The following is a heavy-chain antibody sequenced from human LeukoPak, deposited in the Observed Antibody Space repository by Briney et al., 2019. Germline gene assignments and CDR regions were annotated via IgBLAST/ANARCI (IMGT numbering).Heavy chain of an antibody. V-gene: IGHV3-66*01. CDR2: IYSGGST. CDR3: ARNRDYGQTGYFDY. Sequence: GGSLRLSCAASGFTVSSNYMSWVRQSPGKGLEWLSVIYSGGSTYYADSVKGRFNIYRDHSKNTLYLQLNSLRAEDTAVYYCARNRDYGQTGYFDYWGQGTLVTVSS. D-gene: IGHD4/OR15-4a*01. J-gene: IGHJ4*02. CDR1: GFTVSSNY.